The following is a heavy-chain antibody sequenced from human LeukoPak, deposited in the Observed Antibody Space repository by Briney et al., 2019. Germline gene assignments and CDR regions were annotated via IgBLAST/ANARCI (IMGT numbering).Heavy chain of an antibody. CDR2: IKQDGSEK. CDR3: ARILAGSSGWYEGFDY. J-gene: IGHJ4*02. V-gene: IGHV3-7*01. D-gene: IGHD6-19*01. Sequence: PGGSLRLSCAASGFTFSIYWMSWVRQAPGKGLEWVANIKQDGSEKNYVDSVKGRFTISRDNAKNSLYLQMNSLRAEDTAVYYCARILAGSSGWYEGFDYWGQGTLVTVSS. CDR1: GFTFSIYW.